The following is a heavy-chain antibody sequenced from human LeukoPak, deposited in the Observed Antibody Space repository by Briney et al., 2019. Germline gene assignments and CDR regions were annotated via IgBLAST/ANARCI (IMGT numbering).Heavy chain of an antibody. CDR2: LYYSGKT. CDR3: ARHGYSGYDEGESYFDY. Sequence: TSETLSLTCIISGGYISSTTYYWGWIRQPPGKGLEWIGTLYYSGKTYYNPSLKSRVTISIDTSKNQFSLKLSSVTAADTAVYYCARHGYSGYDEGESYFDYWGQGTLVTVSS. D-gene: IGHD5-12*01. CDR1: GGYISSTTYY. J-gene: IGHJ4*02. V-gene: IGHV4-39*01.